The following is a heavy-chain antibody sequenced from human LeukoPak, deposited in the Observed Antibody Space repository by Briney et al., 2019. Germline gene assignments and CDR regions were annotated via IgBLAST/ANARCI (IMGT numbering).Heavy chain of an antibody. J-gene: IGHJ5*02. V-gene: IGHV4-59*01. CDR1: GGSFSGYY. CDR2: IYFSGST. D-gene: IGHD1-26*01. CDR3: ARGSSGSYSMSGWFDP. Sequence: PSETLSLTCAVYGGSFSGYYWSWIRQPPGKGLEWIGYIYFSGSTNYNPSLKSRVTISVDTSKNQFSLKLSSVTAADTAVYYCARGSSGSYSMSGWFDPWGQGTLVTVSS.